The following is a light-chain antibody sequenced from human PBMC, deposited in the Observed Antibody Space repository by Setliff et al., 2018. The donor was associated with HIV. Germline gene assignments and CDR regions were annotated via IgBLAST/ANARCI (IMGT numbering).Light chain of an antibody. CDR1: SSDVGGYKY. CDR2: DVS. CDR3: CSYAGSYGYV. Sequence: QSVLTQPRSVSGSPGQSVTISCTGASSDVGGYKYVSWYQQHPGKAPKLMIYDVSKRPSGVPDRFSGSKSGNTASLTISGLQAEDEADYYCCSYAGSYGYVFGTGTKV. J-gene: IGLJ1*01. V-gene: IGLV2-11*01.